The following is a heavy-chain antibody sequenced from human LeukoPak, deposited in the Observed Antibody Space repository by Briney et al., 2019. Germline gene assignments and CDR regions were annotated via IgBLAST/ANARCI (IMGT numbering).Heavy chain of an antibody. J-gene: IGHJ3*02. CDR3: ARWLGNGFDI. CDR1: GYPVSSNCY. Sequence: PSETLSLTCVVSGYPVSSNCYWAWIRQSPGKGLEWIGSIHHGGNTYYNPSLMSRVSMSLDTSKNQCSLNLNSVTTADTAVFYCARWLGNGFDIWGQGTMVTVSS. V-gene: IGHV4-38-2*01. CDR2: IHHGGNT. D-gene: IGHD6-19*01.